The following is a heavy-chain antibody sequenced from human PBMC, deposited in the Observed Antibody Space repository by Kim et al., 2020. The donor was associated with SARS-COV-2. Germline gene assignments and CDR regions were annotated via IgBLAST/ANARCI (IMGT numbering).Heavy chain of an antibody. J-gene: IGHJ4*02. CDR2: INHSGST. V-gene: IGHV4-34*01. CDR3: ARGARPPDY. CDR1: GGSFSGYY. Sequence: SETLSLTCAVYGGSFSGYYWSWIRQPPGEGLEWIGEINHSGSTNYNPSLKSRITISVDTSKNQFSLKLSSVTAADTAVYYCARGARPPDYWGQGTLAPVS.